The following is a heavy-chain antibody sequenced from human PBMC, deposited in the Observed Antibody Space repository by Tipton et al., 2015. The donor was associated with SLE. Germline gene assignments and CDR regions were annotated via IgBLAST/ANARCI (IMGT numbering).Heavy chain of an antibody. J-gene: IGHJ5*02. Sequence: TLSLTCTVSGGSISSSNYYWGWIRQPPGKGLECIGSIYYSGSTYYNPSLKSRVTISVDTSKSQFSLKLKSVTAADTAVYYCARSNNWKNNWFDPWGQGILVTVSS. CDR1: GGSISSSNYY. CDR2: IYYSGST. D-gene: IGHD1-20*01. V-gene: IGHV4-39*07. CDR3: ARSNNWKNNWFDP.